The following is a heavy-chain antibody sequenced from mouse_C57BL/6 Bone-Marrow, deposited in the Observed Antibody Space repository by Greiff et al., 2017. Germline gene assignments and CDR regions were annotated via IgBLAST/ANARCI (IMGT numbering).Heavy chain of an antibody. D-gene: IGHD4-1*01. J-gene: IGHJ2*01. Sequence: QVQLQQPGAELVKPGASVKMSCKASGYTFTSSWITWVKQRPGQGLEWIGDIYPTSGRTTYNEKFKSKAILTVDTSSNTAYMPLISLTSADSAVFDCSRSGPMGRSFNYWGQGTTLTVSS. CDR3: SRSGPMGRSFNY. CDR1: GYTFTSSW. V-gene: IGHV1-55*01. CDR2: IYPTSGRT.